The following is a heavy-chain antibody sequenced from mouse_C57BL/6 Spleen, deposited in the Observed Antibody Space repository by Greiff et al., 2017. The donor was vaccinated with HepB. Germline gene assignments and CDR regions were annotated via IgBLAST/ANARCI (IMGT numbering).Heavy chain of an antibody. CDR1: GFTFSDYG. CDR3: ARGGGFDY. CDR2: ISSGSSTI. Sequence: EVQLQQSGGGLVKPGGSLKLSCAASGFTFSDYGMHWVRQAPEKGLEWVAYISSGSSTIYYADTVKGRFTISRDNAKSTLFLQMTSLRSEDTAMYYCARGGGFDYWGQGTTLTVSS. J-gene: IGHJ2*01. V-gene: IGHV5-17*01.